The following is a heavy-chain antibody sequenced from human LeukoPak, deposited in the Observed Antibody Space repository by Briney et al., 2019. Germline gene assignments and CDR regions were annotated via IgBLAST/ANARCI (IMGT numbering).Heavy chain of an antibody. CDR3: ARAYGSGSSYFDY. CDR1: GFIFSDYY. D-gene: IGHD3-10*01. CDR2: TSSSGGAT. V-gene: IGHV3-11*04. J-gene: IGHJ4*02. Sequence: GGSLRLSCAASGFIFSDYYMSWIRQVPGKGLEWVSYTSSSGGATYYAGFVKGRFTISRDNAKNSLYLQMNSLRAEDTAVYYCARAYGSGSSYFDYWGQGTLVTVSS.